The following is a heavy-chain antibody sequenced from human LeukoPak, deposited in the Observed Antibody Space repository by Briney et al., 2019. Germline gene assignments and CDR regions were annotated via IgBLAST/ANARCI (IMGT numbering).Heavy chain of an antibody. Sequence: ASETLSLTCTVSGGSISSYYWSWIRQPAGKGLEWIGRIYTSGSTNYNPSLKSRVTISVDTSKNQFSLKLSSVTAADTAVYYCARGGGDWGFHQSDYWGQGTLVIVSS. V-gene: IGHV4-4*07. J-gene: IGHJ4*02. D-gene: IGHD2-21*01. CDR2: IYTSGST. CDR1: GGSISSYY. CDR3: ARGGGDWGFHQSDY.